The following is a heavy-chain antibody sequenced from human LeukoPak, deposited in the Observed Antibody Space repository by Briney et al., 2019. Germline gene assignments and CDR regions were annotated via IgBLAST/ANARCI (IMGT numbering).Heavy chain of an antibody. Sequence: GASVKVSCKASGYTFTGYYMHWVRQAPGQGLEWMGWINPNSGGTNYAQKFQGRVTMTRDTSISTAYMELSRLRSDDTAVYYCYVSNYYGSGSYYNVLDYWGQGTLVTVSS. CDR2: INPNSGGT. J-gene: IGHJ4*02. D-gene: IGHD3-10*01. CDR3: YVSNYYGSGSYYNVLDY. CDR1: GYTFTGYY. V-gene: IGHV1-2*02.